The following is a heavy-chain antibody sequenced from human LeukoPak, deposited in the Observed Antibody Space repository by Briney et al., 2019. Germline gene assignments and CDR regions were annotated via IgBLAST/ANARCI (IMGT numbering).Heavy chain of an antibody. J-gene: IGHJ5*02. CDR1: GGSISSSSYY. V-gene: IGHV4-39*01. D-gene: IGHD2-15*01. CDR2: IYYSGST. Sequence: SETLSLTCTVSGGSISSSSYYWGWIRQPPGKGLEWIGSIYYSGSTYYNPSLKSRVTISVDTSKNQFSLKLSSVTAADTAVYYCARQFNARSVWRQPQGAFDPWGQGTLVTVSS. CDR3: ARQFNARSVWRQPQGAFDP.